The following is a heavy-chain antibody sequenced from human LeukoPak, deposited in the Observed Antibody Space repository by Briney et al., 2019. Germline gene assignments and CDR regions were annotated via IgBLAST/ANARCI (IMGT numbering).Heavy chain of an antibody. V-gene: IGHV3-7*01. J-gene: IGHJ4*02. CDR3: ARRRGGMYSGSYYAPDYFDY. CDR2: IKKDGSEK. D-gene: IGHD1-26*01. Sequence: GGPLRLSCAASGFTFSSYWMSWVRQAPGKGLEWVANIKKDGSEKYYVDAVKGRFTISRDNAKTSLYLQMNSLRAEDTAVYYCARRRGGMYSGSYYAPDYFDYWGQGTLVTVSS. CDR1: GFTFSSYW.